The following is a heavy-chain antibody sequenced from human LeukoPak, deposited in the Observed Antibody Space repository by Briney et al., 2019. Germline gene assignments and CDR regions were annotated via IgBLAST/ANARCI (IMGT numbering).Heavy chain of an antibody. CDR1: GCTVSGNY. J-gene: IGHJ4*02. CDR2: IYSGGST. CDR3: ARVRGSGILGGGFFDY. D-gene: IGHD3-16*01. V-gene: IGHV3-66*01. Sequence: PGGSLRLSCAASGCTVSGNYMSWVRQAPGKGLEWVSVIYSGGSTYYADSVKGRFTISRDNSKNTLYLQMKSLRAEDTAVYYCARVRGSGILGGGFFDYWGQGTLVTVSS.